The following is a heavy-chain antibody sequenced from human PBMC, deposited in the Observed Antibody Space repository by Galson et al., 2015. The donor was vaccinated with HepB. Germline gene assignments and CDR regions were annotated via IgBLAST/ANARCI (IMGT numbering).Heavy chain of an antibody. J-gene: IGHJ4*02. V-gene: IGHV3-21*01. D-gene: IGHD6-13*01. CDR3: ARVYGYSSSWYTRALDY. CDR2: ISSSSSYI. Sequence: SLRLSCAASGLTFSSYSMNWVRQAPGKGLEWVSSISSSSSYIYYADSVKGRFTISRDNAKNSLYLQMNSLRAEDTAVYYCARVYGYSSSWYTRALDYWGQGTLVTVSS. CDR1: GLTFSSYS.